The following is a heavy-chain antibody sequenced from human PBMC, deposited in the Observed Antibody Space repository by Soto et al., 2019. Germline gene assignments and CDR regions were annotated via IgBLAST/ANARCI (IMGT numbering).Heavy chain of an antibody. Sequence: EVQLLESGGGLVQPGGSLRLSCAASGFTFSSHAMSWVRQAPGKGLEWVSSISGSAGNTYYADSVKGRFTISRDNTKNRLYLQTNRLIAEDTAVYYCAKGTTVTPYYFDYWGQGTLVTVSS. D-gene: IGHD4-17*01. CDR1: GFTFSSHA. J-gene: IGHJ4*02. CDR3: AKGTTVTPYYFDY. V-gene: IGHV3-23*01. CDR2: ISGSAGNT.